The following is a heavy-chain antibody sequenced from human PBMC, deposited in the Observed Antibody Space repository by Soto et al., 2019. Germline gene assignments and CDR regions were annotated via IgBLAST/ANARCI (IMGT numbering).Heavy chain of an antibody. D-gene: IGHD6-19*01. CDR1: GGTFSSYA. CDR2: IIPIFGTA. J-gene: IGHJ6*02. Sequence: VASVKVSCKASGGTFSSYAISWVRQAPGQGLEWMGGIIPIFGTANYAQKFQGRVTITADESTNTAYMELSSLRSEDTAVYYCASIITVAQYYYYGMDVWGQGTTVTVSS. CDR3: ASIITVAQYYYYGMDV. V-gene: IGHV1-69*13.